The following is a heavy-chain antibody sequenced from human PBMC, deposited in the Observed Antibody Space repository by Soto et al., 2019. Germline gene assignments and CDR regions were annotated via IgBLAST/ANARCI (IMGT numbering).Heavy chain of an antibody. Sequence: QAVSRTCASCGGSVSSNSAAWNWIRQSPSRGLEWLGRTYYRSKWYNDYAVSVKSRITINPDTSKNPFSLQLDSVTPEDTAVYYCARVDQNSPPVWGQGNLVTVSS. V-gene: IGHV6-1*01. CDR2: TYYRSKWYN. CDR1: GGSVSSNSAA. J-gene: IGHJ4*02. D-gene: IGHD5-18*01. CDR3: ARVDQNSPPV.